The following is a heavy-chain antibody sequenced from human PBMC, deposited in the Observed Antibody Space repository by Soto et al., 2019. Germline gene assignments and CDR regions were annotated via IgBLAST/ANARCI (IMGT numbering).Heavy chain of an antibody. CDR2: IVSSGGST. V-gene: IGHV3-64*01. CDR3: ARGAERFDY. J-gene: IGHJ4*02. CDR1: GFTFSSYA. Sequence: EVQLVESGGGLVQPGGSLRLSCAASGFTFSSYAMHWVRQAPGKGLEYVSAIVSSGGSTYYANSVKGRFTISRDNSKNTLYLQMGSLRAEDMAVYYFARGAERFDYWGQGTLVTVSS.